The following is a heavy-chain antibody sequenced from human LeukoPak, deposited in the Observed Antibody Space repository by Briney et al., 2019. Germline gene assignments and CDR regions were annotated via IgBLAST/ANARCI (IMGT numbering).Heavy chain of an antibody. CDR2: IYYSGST. V-gene: IGHV4-59*08. D-gene: IGHD6-13*01. Sequence: PSETLSLTCTVSGGSISSYYWSWIRQPPGKGLEWIGYIYYSGSTNYNPSLKSRVTISVDTSKNQFSLKLSSVTAADTAAYYCARTIAAAGTDAFDIWGQGTMVTVSS. J-gene: IGHJ3*02. CDR3: ARTIAAAGTDAFDI. CDR1: GGSISSYY.